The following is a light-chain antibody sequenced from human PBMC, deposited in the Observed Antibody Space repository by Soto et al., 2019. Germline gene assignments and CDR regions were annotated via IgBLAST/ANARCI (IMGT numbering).Light chain of an antibody. CDR2: DAS. V-gene: IGKV1-9*01. J-gene: IGKJ1*01. CDR1: QGISSS. Sequence: DIQLTQSPSFLSASVGDRVTITCRASQGISSSLAWYQQKPGKAPNLLIYDASTLQSGVPSRVSGSGSGTDFTLTIGGLQPEDFATYYCKHYNSYSEAFGQGTKVDI. CDR3: KHYNSYSEA.